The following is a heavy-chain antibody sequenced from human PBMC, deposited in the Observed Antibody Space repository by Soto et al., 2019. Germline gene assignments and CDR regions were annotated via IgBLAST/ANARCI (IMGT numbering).Heavy chain of an antibody. CDR1: GFTFSNFA. CDR2: ISGSGGDT. D-gene: IGHD3-16*02. J-gene: IGHJ4*02. V-gene: IGHV3-23*01. CDR3: AKDRYTYNTAGFDY. Sequence: GESLKISCAVSGFTFSNFAMSWVRQAPGKGLEWVSAISGSGGDTWYKDSVEGRFTISRDNSKNTLFLHLSSLRSEDTAIYYCAKDRYTYNTAGFDYWGQGTLVTVSS.